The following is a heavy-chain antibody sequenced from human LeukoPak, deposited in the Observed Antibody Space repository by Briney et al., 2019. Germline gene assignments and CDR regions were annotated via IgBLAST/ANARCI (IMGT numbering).Heavy chain of an antibody. CDR2: ISGSGGST. J-gene: IGHJ6*02. V-gene: IGHV3-23*01. CDR3: AKVLGDIVVVPAAMLEYYYGMDV. Sequence: GGSLRLSCAASGFTFSSYAMSWVRKAPGKGLEWVSAISGSGGSTYYADSVKGRFTISRDNSKNTLYLQMNSLRAEDTAVYYCAKVLGDIVVVPAAMLEYYYGMDVWGQGTTVTVSS. CDR1: GFTFSSYA. D-gene: IGHD2-2*01.